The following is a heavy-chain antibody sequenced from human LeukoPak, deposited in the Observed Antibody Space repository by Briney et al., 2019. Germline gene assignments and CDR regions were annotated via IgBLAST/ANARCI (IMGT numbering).Heavy chain of an antibody. CDR2: INHSGST. V-gene: IGHV4-34*01. D-gene: IGHD6-19*01. J-gene: IGHJ4*02. CDR3: ARDGLAVAAEFDY. Sequence: PSETLSLTCAVYGGSFSGYYWSWIRQPPGKGLEWIGEINHSGSTNYSPSLKSRVTISVDTSKNQFSLKLSSVTAADTAVYYCARDGLAVAAEFDYWGQGTLGTVSS. CDR1: GGSFSGYY.